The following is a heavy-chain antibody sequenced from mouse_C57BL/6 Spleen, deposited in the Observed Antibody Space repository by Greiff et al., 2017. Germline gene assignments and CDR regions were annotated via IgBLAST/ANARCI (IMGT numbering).Heavy chain of an antibody. CDR3: RIYYYGSSSLHFDY. CDR2: IDPENGDT. V-gene: IGHV14-4*01. CDR1: GFNIKDDY. Sequence: VQLQQSGAELVRPGASVKLSCTASGFNIKDDYMHWVKQRPEQGLEWIGWIDPENGDTEYASKFQGKATITADTSSNTAYLQLSSLTSEDTAVYDCRIYYYGSSSLHFDYWGQGTTLTVSS. D-gene: IGHD1-1*01. J-gene: IGHJ2*01.